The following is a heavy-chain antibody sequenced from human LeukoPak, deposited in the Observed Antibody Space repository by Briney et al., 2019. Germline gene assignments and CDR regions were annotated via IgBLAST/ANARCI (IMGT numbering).Heavy chain of an antibody. V-gene: IGHV1-2*02. D-gene: IGHD5-18*01. J-gene: IGHJ5*02. CDR3: ARGIRGYSYS. CDR2: INPNSGGT. CDR1: GYTFTKYA. Sequence: ASVKVSCKASGYTFTKYAVNWVRQAPGQGLEWMGWINPNSGGTNYAQKFQGRVTMTRDTSISTAYMELSRLRSDDTAVYYCARGIRGYSYSWGQGTLVTVSS.